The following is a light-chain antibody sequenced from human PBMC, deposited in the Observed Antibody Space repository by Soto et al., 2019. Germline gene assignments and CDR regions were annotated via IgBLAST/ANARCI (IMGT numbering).Light chain of an antibody. J-gene: IGKJ2*01. CDR2: AAS. Sequence: DIQMTQSPSSLSASVGDRVTITCRASQSISTYLNWYQQKPGRAPKLLLYAASSLQSGVPSRFSGSGSGTDFTLTISSLQPEDFATYYCQQSYSSLYTFGQGTKLEN. V-gene: IGKV1-39*01. CDR1: QSISTY. CDR3: QQSYSSLYT.